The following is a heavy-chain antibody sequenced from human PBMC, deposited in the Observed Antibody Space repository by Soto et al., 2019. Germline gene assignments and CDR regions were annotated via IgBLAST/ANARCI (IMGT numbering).Heavy chain of an antibody. CDR2: IFYSGTT. J-gene: IGHJ4*02. D-gene: IGHD2-8*01. V-gene: IGHV4-59*01. CDR3: ATACNNNNCYPSGFDL. Sequence: XGTLSLTCTVSGGSMNSYAWTWIRQPPGKGLEWTGCIFYSGTTHYNPSLNSRVAISVDTSKNQFSLKLTSVTAADTAVYFCATACNNNNCYPSGFDLWGQGTLVTVSS. CDR1: GGSMNSYA.